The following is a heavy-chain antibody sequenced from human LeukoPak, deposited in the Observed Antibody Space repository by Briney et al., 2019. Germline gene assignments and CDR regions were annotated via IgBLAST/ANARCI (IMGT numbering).Heavy chain of an antibody. CDR1: GFTFSTYS. V-gene: IGHV3-21*01. D-gene: IGHD6-19*01. J-gene: IGHJ1*01. CDR3: ARDSGMAVD. Sequence: GGSLRLSCAASGFTFSTYSMNWVRQAPGKGLEWVSSISSSGSYIYYADSVKGRFTISRDNAKNSLYLQMNSLRVKDTAMYYCARDSGMAVDWGQGTLVTVSS. CDR2: ISSSGSYI.